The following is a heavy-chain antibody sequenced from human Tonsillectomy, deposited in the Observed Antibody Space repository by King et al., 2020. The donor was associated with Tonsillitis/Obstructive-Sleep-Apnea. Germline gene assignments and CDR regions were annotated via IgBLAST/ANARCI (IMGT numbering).Heavy chain of an antibody. J-gene: IGHJ5*02. CDR2: IYYSGST. D-gene: IGHD2-15*01. V-gene: IGHV4-31*03. Sequence: VQLQESGPGLVKPSQTLSLTCTVSGGSISSGGYYWSWIRQHPGKGLEWIGYIYYSGSTYYNPSLKSRVTISVDTSKNQFSLKLSSVTAADTAVYYCARDRNSYCSGGSCYSGWFDPWGQGTLVTVSS. CDR3: ARDRNSYCSGGSCYSGWFDP. CDR1: GGSISSGGYY.